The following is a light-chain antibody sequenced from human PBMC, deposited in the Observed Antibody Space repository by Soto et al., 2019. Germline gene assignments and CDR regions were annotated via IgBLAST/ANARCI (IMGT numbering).Light chain of an antibody. J-gene: IGLJ3*02. CDR3: SSYTSSSTWV. Sequence: QSVLTQPASVSGSPGQSITISCTGTSSDVGGYNYVSWYQQHPGKAPKLMICDVSNRPSGVSNRFSGSKSGNTASLTISGLHAEDEADYYCSSYTSSSTWVFGGGTKLTVL. CDR1: SSDVGGYNY. V-gene: IGLV2-14*03. CDR2: DVS.